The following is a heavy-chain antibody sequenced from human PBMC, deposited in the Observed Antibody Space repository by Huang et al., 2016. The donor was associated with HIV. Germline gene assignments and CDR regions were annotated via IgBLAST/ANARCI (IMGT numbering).Heavy chain of an antibody. J-gene: IGHJ4*02. V-gene: IGHV7-4-1*02. CDR1: GYTFTDYQ. Sequence: QVQLVQSGSELKKPGASVKVSCKVSGYTFTDYQISWVRQVQGQGLEWMGWINPNTGNPTYAKGVTGRFVCSLDTSVSTAYLQISSLKAEDTAVYFCARDSGYYRYFDYWGQGTLVTVSS. CDR2: INPNTGNP. D-gene: IGHD3-22*01. CDR3: ARDSGYYRYFDY.